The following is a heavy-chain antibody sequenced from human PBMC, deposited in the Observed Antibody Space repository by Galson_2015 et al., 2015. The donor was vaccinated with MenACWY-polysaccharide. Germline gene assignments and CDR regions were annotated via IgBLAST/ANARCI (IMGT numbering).Heavy chain of an antibody. D-gene: IGHD5-18*01. V-gene: IGHV3-7*01. CDR2: IKEDGRDK. CDR1: GFILGCYW. Sequence: SLRLSGAGSGFILGCYWTTWVRQAPGNWLEWVVSIKEDGRDKYYVDSVKARFTNSIDNAKISLFLHMNSLRAEDTAVYYCVRDMGWLQFDYWGQGTLVIVSS. J-gene: IGHJ4*02. CDR3: VRDMGWLQFDY.